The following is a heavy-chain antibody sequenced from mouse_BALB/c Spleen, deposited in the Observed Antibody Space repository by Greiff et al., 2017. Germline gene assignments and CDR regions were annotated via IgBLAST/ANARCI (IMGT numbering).Heavy chain of an antibody. J-gene: IGHJ3*01. CDR2: ISSGSSTI. CDR1: GFTFSSFG. Sequence: EVKLVESGGGLVQPGGSRKLSCAASGFTFSSFGMHWVRQAPEKGLEWVAYISSGSSTIYYADTVKGRFTISRDNPKNTLFLQMTSLRSEDTAMYYCARDATTAPFGYWGQGTLVTVSA. D-gene: IGHD1-2*01. CDR3: ARDATTAPFGY. V-gene: IGHV5-17*02.